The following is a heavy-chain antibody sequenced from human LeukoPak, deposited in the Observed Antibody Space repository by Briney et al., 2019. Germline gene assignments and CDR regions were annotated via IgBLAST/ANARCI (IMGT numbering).Heavy chain of an antibody. CDR1: GGSISSAGYY. CDR3: ARVSYYGSGSFYPFDY. V-gene: IGHV4-39*07. Sequence: SETLSLTCTVSGGSISSAGYYWAWIRQPPGKGLEWIGSIYYSGSAYYNPSLKSRVAISVDTSKNQFSLKLSSVTAADTAVYYCARVSYYGSGSFYPFDYWGQGTLVTVSS. CDR2: IYYSGSA. D-gene: IGHD3-10*01. J-gene: IGHJ4*02.